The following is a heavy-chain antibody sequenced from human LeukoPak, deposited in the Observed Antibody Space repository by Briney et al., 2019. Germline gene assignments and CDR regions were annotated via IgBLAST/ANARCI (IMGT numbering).Heavy chain of an antibody. CDR1: GGSISSYY. CDR3: ARGGGGYAFDY. V-gene: IGHV4-59*01. Sequence: SETLSLTCTVSGGSISSYYWSWIRQPPGKGLEWIGHIYHSGSANYSPSLKSRVTMSADTSKNQFSLKLTPVTAADTAVYYCARGGGGYAFDYWGQGTLVTVSS. J-gene: IGHJ4*02. D-gene: IGHD5-12*01. CDR2: IYHSGSA.